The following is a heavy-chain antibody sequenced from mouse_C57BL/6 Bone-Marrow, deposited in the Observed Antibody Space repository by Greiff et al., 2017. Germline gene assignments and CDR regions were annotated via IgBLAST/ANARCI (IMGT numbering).Heavy chain of an antibody. D-gene: IGHD1-1*01. Sequence: EVQLQESGAELVRPGASVKLSCTASGFNIKDDYMHWVKQRPEQGLEWIGWIDPENGDTEYASKFQGKATITADTSSNTAYLQLSSLTSEDTAVYYCTTDYYGSSSYYDAMDYWGQGTSVTVSS. CDR3: TTDYYGSSSYYDAMDY. J-gene: IGHJ4*01. V-gene: IGHV14-4*01. CDR1: GFNIKDDY. CDR2: IDPENGDT.